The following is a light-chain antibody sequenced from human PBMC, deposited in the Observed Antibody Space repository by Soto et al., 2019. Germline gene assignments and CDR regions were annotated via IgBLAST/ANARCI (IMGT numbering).Light chain of an antibody. V-gene: IGLV2-8*01. Sequence: QSALTQPPSASGSPGQSVTISCTGTSSDVGGYDYVSWYQQHPGKAPKLMIYEVTIRPSGVSDRFSGSKSGNKASLTVSGLQAEDEADYYCSSYTGGNPSYVFGTGTKLTVL. CDR1: SSDVGGYDY. CDR3: SSYTGGNPSYV. CDR2: EVT. J-gene: IGLJ1*01.